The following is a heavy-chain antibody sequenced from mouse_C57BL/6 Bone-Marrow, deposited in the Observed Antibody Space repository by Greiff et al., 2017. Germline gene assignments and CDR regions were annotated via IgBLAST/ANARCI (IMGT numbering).Heavy chain of an antibody. CDR3: AKGIRTH. J-gene: IGHJ2*01. V-gene: IGHV1-80*01. CDR1: GYAFSCYW. CDR2: IYSGDGDT. Sequence: QVQLKESGAELVKPGASVKISCKAPGYAFSCYWMNWVTQRPGKDLEWIGLIYSGDGDTNYNGKFKGTATLTADKSYSTAYMQQSRLTSVDSWVKFCAKGIRTHWGQGTTLTVSS.